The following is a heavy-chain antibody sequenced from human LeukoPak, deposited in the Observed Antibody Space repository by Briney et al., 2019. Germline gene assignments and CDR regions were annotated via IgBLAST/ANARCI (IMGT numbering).Heavy chain of an antibody. D-gene: IGHD6-13*01. J-gene: IGHJ5*02. Sequence: GESLKISCKGYGYSFSSYWIGWVRQLPGKGLEWMGIIDPGDSDTEYSPAFQGQVTISADKSISTAYLQWSSLKASDTAMYYCARMFGYSSSWYANWFDPWGQGTLVTVSS. CDR1: GYSFSSYW. CDR3: ARMFGYSSSWYANWFDP. CDR2: IDPGDSDT. V-gene: IGHV5-51*01.